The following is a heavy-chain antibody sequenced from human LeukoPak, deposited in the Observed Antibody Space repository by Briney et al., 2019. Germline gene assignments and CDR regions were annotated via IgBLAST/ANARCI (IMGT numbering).Heavy chain of an antibody. J-gene: IGHJ3*02. CDR3: ARDPSFVLLWFGELSSPDAFDI. CDR2: ISAYNGNT. Sequence: ASAKVSCTPSGYTFTSYGISSGRQAPGQGLEWRGGISAYNGNTNSAQTLQGRVTMTTDTSTSTAYMELRSLRSDDTAVYYCARDPSFVLLWFGELSSPDAFDIWGQGTMVTVSS. D-gene: IGHD3-10*01. V-gene: IGHV1-18*04. CDR1: GYTFTSYG.